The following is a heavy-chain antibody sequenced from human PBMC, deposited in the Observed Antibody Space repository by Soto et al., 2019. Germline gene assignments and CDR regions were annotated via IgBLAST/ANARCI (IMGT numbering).Heavy chain of an antibody. V-gene: IGHV1-18*01. CDR2: ISAYNGNT. CDR1: GYTFTSYG. Sequence: GASVKVSCKASGYTFTSYGISWVRQAPGQGLEWMGWISAYNGNTNYAQKLQGRVTMTTDTSTSTAYMDLRSLRSYDTAVYYCARRLQAFNWFDPWGQGTLVTVSS. D-gene: IGHD4-4*01. J-gene: IGHJ5*02. CDR3: ARRLQAFNWFDP.